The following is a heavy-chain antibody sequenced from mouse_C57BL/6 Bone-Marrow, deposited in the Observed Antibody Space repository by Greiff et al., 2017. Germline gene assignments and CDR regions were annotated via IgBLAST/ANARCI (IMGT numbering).Heavy chain of an antibody. CDR3: ARDNGSSYWYFDV. V-gene: IGHV1-85*01. J-gene: IGHJ1*03. D-gene: IGHD1-1*01. CDR1: GYTFTSYD. Sequence: QVHVKQSGPELVKPGASVKLFCKASGYTFTSYDINWVKLRPGQGLEWIGWIYPRDGSTKYNEKFKGKATLTVDTSSITAYMELHSLTSEDSAVYFCARDNGSSYWYFDVWVTGTTVNDSS. CDR2: IYPRDGST.